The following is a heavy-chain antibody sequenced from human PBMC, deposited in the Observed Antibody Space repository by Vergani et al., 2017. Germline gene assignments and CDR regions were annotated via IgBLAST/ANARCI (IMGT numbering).Heavy chain of an antibody. D-gene: IGHD3-3*01. V-gene: IGHV1-69*01. CDR3: ARGSNNDCWRGYDAFDI. CDR1: GGTFSSYA. J-gene: IGHJ3*02. CDR2: IIPIFGTA. Sequence: QVQLVQSGAEVKKPGSSVKVSCKASGGTFSSYAISWVRQAPGQGLEWMGGIIPIFGTANYAQKFQGRVTITEDESTSTAYMELSSLRSENTAVYYCARGSNNDCWRGYDAFDIWGQGTMVTVSS.